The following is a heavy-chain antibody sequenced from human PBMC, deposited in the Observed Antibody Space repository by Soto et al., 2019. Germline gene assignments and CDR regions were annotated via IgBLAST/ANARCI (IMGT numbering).Heavy chain of an antibody. CDR2: SYHSGPT. D-gene: IGHD3-9*01. V-gene: IGHV4-39*01. J-gene: IGHJ4*02. CDR1: GDSITNNTYY. Sequence: PSETLSLTCTVSGDSITNNTYYCGWVRQAPGKGLEWIGSFYYSEIGSSYHSGPTYYNPSLKSRVTISVDTSKKQVSLKLSSLTDADTAVYFCATRRDIPTYYFDYWGQGTLVTVSS. CDR3: ATRRDIPTYYFDY.